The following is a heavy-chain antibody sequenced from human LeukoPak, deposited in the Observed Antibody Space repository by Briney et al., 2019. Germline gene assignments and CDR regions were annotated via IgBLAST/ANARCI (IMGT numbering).Heavy chain of an antibody. J-gene: IGHJ4*02. Sequence: GESLKISCKGSGYKFANYWIAWVRQMPGKGLEWMGIIYPGDSDTRYSPSFQGQVTISADKSINTAHLQWSSLKASDSAMYFCARKEEQRPFDYWGQGTLVTVSS. CDR1: GYKFANYW. V-gene: IGHV5-51*01. CDR3: ARKEEQRPFDY. D-gene: IGHD1/OR15-1a*01. CDR2: IYPGDSDT.